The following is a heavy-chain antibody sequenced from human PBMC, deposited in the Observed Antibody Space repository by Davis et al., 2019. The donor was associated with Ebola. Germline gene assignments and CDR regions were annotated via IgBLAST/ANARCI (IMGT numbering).Heavy chain of an antibody. CDR1: GYTFTSYG. Sequence: AASVKVSCKASGYTFTSYGISWVQQAPGQGLEWMGWISAYNGNTNYAQKLQGRVTMTTDTSTSTAYMELRSLRSDDTAVYYCARVDTMVRGVIPPLFSFDYWGQGTLVTVSS. D-gene: IGHD3-10*01. CDR3: ARVDTMVRGVIPPLFSFDY. V-gene: IGHV1-18*04. CDR2: ISAYNGNT. J-gene: IGHJ4*02.